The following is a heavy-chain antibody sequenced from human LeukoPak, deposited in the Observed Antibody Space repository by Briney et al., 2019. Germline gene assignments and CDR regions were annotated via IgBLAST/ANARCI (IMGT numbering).Heavy chain of an antibody. J-gene: IGHJ4*02. Sequence: PSETLSLTCAVYGGSFSGYYWSWIRQPPGKGLEWIGEINHSGSTNYNPSLKSRVTISVDTSKNQFSLKLNYVTAADTAVYYCARGRGDRSRIAGRVVDYFDYWGQGTLVTVSS. CDR2: INHSGST. CDR1: GGSFSGYY. V-gene: IGHV4-34*01. D-gene: IGHD2-21*01. CDR3: ARGRGDRSRIAGRVVDYFDY.